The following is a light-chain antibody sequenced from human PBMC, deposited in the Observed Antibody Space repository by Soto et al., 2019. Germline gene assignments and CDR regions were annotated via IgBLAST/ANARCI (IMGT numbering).Light chain of an antibody. J-gene: IGKJ1*01. V-gene: IGKV3-11*01. Sequence: EIVLTQSPATLSLSPGERATLSCRASQSVSSYLAWYQQKPGQAPRLLIYDASNRATGIPARFSGSGSGTDFTLTISCLEPEDFAVYYCQQRSNLLWTFGQGTKVEIK. CDR3: QQRSNLLWT. CDR1: QSVSSY. CDR2: DAS.